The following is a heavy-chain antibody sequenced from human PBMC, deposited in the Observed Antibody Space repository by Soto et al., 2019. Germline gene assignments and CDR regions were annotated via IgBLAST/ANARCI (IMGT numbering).Heavy chain of an antibody. D-gene: IGHD3-3*01. CDR1: GDSMSSSSSS. Sequence: QLQLQESGPGLVKPSETLSLTCTVSGDSMSSSSSSWGWIRQPPGKALEWIGTIYYAGTTHYNPSLRSRVTISVDTSKNQFSLKLSSVTAADTAVYYCARHGAALYNDFWSGYDNWGQGTLVTVSS. J-gene: IGHJ4*02. CDR3: ARHGAALYNDFWSGYDN. CDR2: IYYAGTT. V-gene: IGHV4-39*01.